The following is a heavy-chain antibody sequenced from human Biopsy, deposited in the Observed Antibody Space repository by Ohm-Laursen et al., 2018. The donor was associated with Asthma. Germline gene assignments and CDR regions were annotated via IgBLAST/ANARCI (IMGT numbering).Heavy chain of an antibody. D-gene: IGHD2-21*01. J-gene: IGHJ4*02. CDR1: GGTFNSDA. V-gene: IGHV1-69*13. CDR2: IIPIFGTP. Sequence: SVKVSCKASGGTFNSDAISWVRQAPGQGLEWMGGIIPIFGTPSYAQNFQSRLTITADDSTGTVYMELSSLRSEDTAMYCCARSYCGGDCFSPFDYWGQGTLVTVSS. CDR3: ARSYCGGDCFSPFDY.